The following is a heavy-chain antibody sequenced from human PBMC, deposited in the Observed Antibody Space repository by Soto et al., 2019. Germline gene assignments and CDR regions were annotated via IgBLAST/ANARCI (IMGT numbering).Heavy chain of an antibody. J-gene: IGHJ6*02. D-gene: IGHD6-6*01. CDR1: GFTFSSYG. Sequence: QVQLVESGGGVVQPGRSLRLSFAASGFTFSSYGMHWVRQAPGKGLEWVAVIWYDGSNKYYADSVKGRFTISRDNSKNTLYLQMNSLSAEDTAVYYCAKTLEYSSSRYYCYGMDVWGQGTTVTVSS. V-gene: IGHV3-33*06. CDR3: AKTLEYSSSRYYCYGMDV. CDR2: IWYDGSNK.